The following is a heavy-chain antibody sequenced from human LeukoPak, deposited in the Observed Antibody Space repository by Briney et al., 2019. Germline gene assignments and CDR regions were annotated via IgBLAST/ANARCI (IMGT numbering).Heavy chain of an antibody. CDR2: IYHSGST. Sequence: PSETLSLTCTVSGYSISSGHYWGWIRHPPGKGLEWIGNIYHSGSTYYNPSLKSRVTISVDTSKNQFSLKLSSVTAADTAVYYCASTMVRGVIPFLDWFDPWGQGTLVTVSS. D-gene: IGHD3-10*01. CDR3: ASTMVRGVIPFLDWFDP. V-gene: IGHV4-38-2*02. J-gene: IGHJ5*02. CDR1: GYSISSGHY.